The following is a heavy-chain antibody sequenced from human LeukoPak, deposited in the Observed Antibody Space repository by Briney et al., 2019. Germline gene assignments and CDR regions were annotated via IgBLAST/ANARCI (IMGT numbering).Heavy chain of an antibody. J-gene: IGHJ4*02. CDR2: INAGNGNT. D-gene: IGHD6-13*01. V-gene: IGHV1-3*01. CDR1: GYTFTSYA. CDR3: ARGPRAAADDY. Sequence: GASVKVSCKASGYTFTSYAMHWGRQAPGQRPEWMGWINAGNGNTKYSQKFQGRVTITRDTSASTAYMELSGLTSEDTAVYYCARGPRAAADDYWGQGTLVTVSS.